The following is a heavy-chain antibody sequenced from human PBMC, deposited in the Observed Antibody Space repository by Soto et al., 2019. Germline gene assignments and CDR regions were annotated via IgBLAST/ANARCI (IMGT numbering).Heavy chain of an antibody. D-gene: IGHD2-15*01. Sequence: SQTLSLTCVISGDSVSSNSAAWNWIRQSPSRGLEWLGRTYYRSKWYNDYAVSVKSRITINPDTSKNRFSLQLNTVTPEDTAVYYCARDGPAHCSGGSCYQSFYYYYGMDVWGQGTTVTVSS. CDR2: TYYRSKWYN. J-gene: IGHJ6*02. V-gene: IGHV6-1*01. CDR3: ARDGPAHCSGGSCYQSFYYYYGMDV. CDR1: GDSVSSNSAA.